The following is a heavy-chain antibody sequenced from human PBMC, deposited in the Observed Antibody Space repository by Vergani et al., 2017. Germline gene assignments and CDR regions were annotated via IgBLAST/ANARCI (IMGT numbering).Heavy chain of an antibody. CDR1: GFPFSSYA. D-gene: IGHD1-26*01. Sequence: EVQLLESGGGLVQPGGSLRLSCAASGFPFSSYAMSLVRQAPGKGLELVSAISGSGDSTYYAVSVKGRFTISRDNSKNTLYLQMNSLRAEDTAVYYCAKDQLWSGRNYNYWGQGTLVTVSS. CDR3: AKDQLWSGRNYNY. V-gene: IGHV3-23*01. CDR2: ISGSGDST. J-gene: IGHJ4*02.